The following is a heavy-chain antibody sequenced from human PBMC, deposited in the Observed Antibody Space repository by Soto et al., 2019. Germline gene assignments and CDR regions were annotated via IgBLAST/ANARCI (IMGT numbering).Heavy chain of an antibody. CDR2: IIPIFGTA. V-gene: IGHV1-69*12. D-gene: IGHD3-22*01. Sequence: QVQLVQSGAEVKKPGSSVKVSCKASGGTFSSYAISWVRQAPGQGLEWMGGIIPIFGTANYAQKFQGRVTITADEATSTAYMELSSLRSEDTAVYYCARVGYCYDSSGPNDAFDIWGQGTMVTVSS. CDR1: GGTFSSYA. CDR3: ARVGYCYDSSGPNDAFDI. J-gene: IGHJ3*02.